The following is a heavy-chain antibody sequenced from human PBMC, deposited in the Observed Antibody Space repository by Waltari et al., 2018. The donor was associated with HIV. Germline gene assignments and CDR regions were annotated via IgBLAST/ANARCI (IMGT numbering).Heavy chain of an antibody. V-gene: IGHV3-33*01. CDR2: IWYDGINK. CDR1: GFTFSTYG. J-gene: IGHJ3*02. CDR3: ARGDTKDAFDM. Sequence: QVQLVESGGGVVQPGRSLRLSCGASGFTFSTYGMHWVRQAPGKGLDWVAVIWYDGINKDYAESVKGRFTISRDNPKNTLYLQMNSLRVEDTAVYYCARGDTKDAFDMWGQGTMVTVSS.